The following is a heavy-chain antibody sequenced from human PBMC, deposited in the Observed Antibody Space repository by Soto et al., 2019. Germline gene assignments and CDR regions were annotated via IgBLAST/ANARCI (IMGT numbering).Heavy chain of an antibody. Sequence: PSETLSLTCTVSGGSISSYYWSWIRQPPGKGLEWIGYIYYSGSTNYNPSLKSRVTISVDTSKNQFSLKLSSVTAADTAVYYCARHYALDVVVPAAIRWFDPWGQGTLVTVAS. V-gene: IGHV4-59*08. CDR3: ARHYALDVVVPAAIRWFDP. CDR1: GGSISSYY. J-gene: IGHJ5*02. CDR2: IYYSGST. D-gene: IGHD2-2*01.